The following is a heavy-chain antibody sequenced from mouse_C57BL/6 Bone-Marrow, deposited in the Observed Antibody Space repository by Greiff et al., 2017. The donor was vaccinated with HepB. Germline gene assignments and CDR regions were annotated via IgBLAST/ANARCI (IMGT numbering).Heavy chain of an antibody. D-gene: IGHD1-1*01. CDR2: IHPNSGST. J-gene: IGHJ4*01. CDR3: ARRYYGSSYAMDY. V-gene: IGHV1-64*01. Sequence: QVQLQQSGAELVKPGASVKISCKASGYAFSSYWMNWVKQRPGQGLEWIGMIHPNSGSTNYNEKFKSKATLTVDKSSSTAYMQLSSLTSEDSAVYYCARRYYGSSYAMDYWGQGTSVTVSS. CDR1: GYAFSSYW.